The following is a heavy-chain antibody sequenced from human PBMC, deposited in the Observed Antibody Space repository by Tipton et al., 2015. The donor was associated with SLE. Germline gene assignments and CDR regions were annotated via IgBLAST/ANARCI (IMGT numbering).Heavy chain of an antibody. J-gene: IGHJ3*02. CDR2: ISSSGSTI. CDR3: ARGGRDIVVVPAAMGAFDI. V-gene: IGHV3-11*04. D-gene: IGHD2-2*01. Sequence: LSLTCAVYGGSFSGYYWSWIRQPPGKGLEWVSYISSSGSTIYYADSVKGRFTISRDNAKNSLYLQMNSLRAEDTAVYYCARGGRDIVVVPAAMGAFDIWGQGTMVTVSS. CDR1: GGSFSGYY.